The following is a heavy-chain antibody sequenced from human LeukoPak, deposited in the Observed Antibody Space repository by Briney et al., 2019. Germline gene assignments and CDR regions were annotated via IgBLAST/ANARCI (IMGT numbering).Heavy chain of an antibody. D-gene: IGHD3-22*01. J-gene: IGHJ4*02. CDR1: GFTVSGNY. CDR2: IYSGGST. V-gene: IGHV3-53*01. Sequence: PGGSLRLSCAASGFTVSGNYMSWVRQAPGKGLEWVSIIYSGGSTYYADSVKGRFTISRDNSKNTLYLQMNSLRAADTAVYYCARGPYYDSSGYYVYWGQGTLVTVSS. CDR3: ARGPYYDSSGYYVY.